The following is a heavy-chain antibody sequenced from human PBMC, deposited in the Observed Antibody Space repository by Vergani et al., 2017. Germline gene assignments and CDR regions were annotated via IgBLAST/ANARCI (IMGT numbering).Heavy chain of an antibody. CDR1: GFSFGDYA. CDR3: SRGRGYSFGYSDY. CDR2: IRNKAYGGTT. Sequence: VHLVESGGGVVQPGGSLRLSCAASGFSFGDYAMTWVRQAPGKGLEWVAFIRNKAYGGTTEYAASVKGRFTISRDDSKRLAYLQLSGLKTEDTAVYFCSRGRGYSFGYSDYWGQGTLVTVSS. J-gene: IGHJ4*02. D-gene: IGHD5-18*01. V-gene: IGHV3-49*04.